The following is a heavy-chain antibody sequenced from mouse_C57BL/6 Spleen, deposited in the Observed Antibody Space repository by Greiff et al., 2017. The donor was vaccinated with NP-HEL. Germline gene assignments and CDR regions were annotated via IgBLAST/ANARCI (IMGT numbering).Heavy chain of an antibody. D-gene: IGHD1-1*01. Sequence: QVQLQQPGAELVKPGASVKLSCKASGYTFTSYWMHWVKQRPGQGLEWIGMIHPNSGSTNYNEKFKSKATLTVDKSASTAYIQLSSLTSEDSAVYCCARSGGSSLDYWGQGTTLTVSS. V-gene: IGHV1-64*01. CDR2: IHPNSGST. CDR3: ARSGGSSLDY. J-gene: IGHJ2*01. CDR1: GYTFTSYW.